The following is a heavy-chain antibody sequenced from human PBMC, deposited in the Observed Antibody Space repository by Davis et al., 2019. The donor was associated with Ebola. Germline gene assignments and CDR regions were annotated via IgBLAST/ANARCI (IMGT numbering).Heavy chain of an antibody. CDR3: ARARVTIFGVVMAIDY. V-gene: IGHV4-39*07. D-gene: IGHD3-3*01. J-gene: IGHJ4*02. CDR1: GGSISSSSYY. CDR2: IYYSGST. Sequence: PGGSLRLSCTVSGGSISSSSYYWGWIRQPPGKGLEWIGSIYYSGSTYYNPSLKSRVTISLDTSKNQFSLRLNSVTAADTAVYYCARARVTIFGVVMAIDYWGQGALVTVSS.